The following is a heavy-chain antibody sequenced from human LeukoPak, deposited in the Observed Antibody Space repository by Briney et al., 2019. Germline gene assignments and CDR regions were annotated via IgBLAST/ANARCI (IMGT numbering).Heavy chain of an antibody. CDR2: MNPNSGNT. V-gene: IGHV1-8*01. J-gene: IGHJ5*02. D-gene: IGHD2-8*01. CDR3: ARGLGYCTNGVCYNWFDP. Sequence: ASVKVSCKASGYTFTSYDINWVRQATGQGLEWMGWMNPNSGNTGYAQKFQGRVTMTRNTSISTAYMELSSLRPEDTVVYYCARGLGYCTNGVCYNWFDPWGQGTLVTVSS. CDR1: GYTFTSYD.